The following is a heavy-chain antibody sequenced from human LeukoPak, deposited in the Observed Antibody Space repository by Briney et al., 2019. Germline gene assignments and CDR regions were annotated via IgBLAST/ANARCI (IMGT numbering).Heavy chain of an antibody. D-gene: IGHD5-12*01. CDR3: ARTRYSGYDLNWFDP. J-gene: IGHJ5*02. Sequence: GASVKVSCKASGYTFTSYAMHWVRQAPGQRLEWMGWINAGNGNTKYSRKFQGRVTITRDTSASTAYMELSSLRSEDTAVYYCARTRYSGYDLNWFDPWGQGTLVAVSS. V-gene: IGHV1-3*01. CDR1: GYTFTSYA. CDR2: INAGNGNT.